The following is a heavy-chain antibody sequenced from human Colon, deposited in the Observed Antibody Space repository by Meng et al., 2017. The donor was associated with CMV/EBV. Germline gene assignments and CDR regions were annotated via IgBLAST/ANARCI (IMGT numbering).Heavy chain of an antibody. CDR2: INRSGNT. Sequence: SETLSLTCGLYGGSFSGTDYYWSWIRQVPGRGLEWIGEINRSGNTHYSPSLETPVTISVDTSKNQFSLKLTSVTAADTALYFCATFLVVGNYYSDYWGQGALVTVSS. CDR1: GGSFSGTDYY. J-gene: IGHJ4*02. CDR3: ATFLVVGNYYSDY. D-gene: IGHD2-15*01. V-gene: IGHV4-34*01.